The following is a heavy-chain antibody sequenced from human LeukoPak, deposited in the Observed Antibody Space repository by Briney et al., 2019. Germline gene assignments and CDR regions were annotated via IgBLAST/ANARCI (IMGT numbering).Heavy chain of an antibody. V-gene: IGHV3-23*01. CDR2: ISGSDGTT. CDR1: GFTFSSYA. Sequence: TGGSLRLSCAASGFTFSSYAMTWVRQAPGKGLEWVSVISGSDGTTYYADSVRGRFTISRDNSKNTLYLQMNSLRAEDTAVYYCVKGYYDRVDPWGQGTLVTVSS. D-gene: IGHD3-22*01. CDR3: VKGYYDRVDP. J-gene: IGHJ5*02.